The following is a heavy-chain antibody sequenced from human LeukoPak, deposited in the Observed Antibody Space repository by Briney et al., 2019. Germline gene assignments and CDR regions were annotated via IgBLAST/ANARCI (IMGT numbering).Heavy chain of an antibody. D-gene: IGHD5-18*01. CDR1: GGTFSSYA. CDR2: IIPILGTT. Sequence: SVKVSCKASGGTFSSYAISWVRRAPGQGLEWMGRIIPILGTTNYAQKFQGRVTITADKSTSTAYMELSSLRSEDTAVYYCAREEGYGYGTIDNWGQGTLVTVSS. V-gene: IGHV1-69*04. J-gene: IGHJ4*02. CDR3: AREEGYGYGTIDN.